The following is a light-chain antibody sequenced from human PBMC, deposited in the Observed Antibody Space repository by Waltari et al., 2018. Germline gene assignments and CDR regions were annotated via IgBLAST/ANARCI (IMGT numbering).Light chain of an antibody. CDR2: GAS. V-gene: IGKV3-20*01. CDR1: QSVSRT. Sequence: EIVFTQSPGTLSLSQVERATPPCRASQSVSRTLACYQQKPGQAPKLLIYGASISATGIPDRFTGSGSGTDFSLTISSLEPEDFAIYFCQHYVRLPATFGQGTKVEIK. J-gene: IGKJ1*01. CDR3: QHYVRLPAT.